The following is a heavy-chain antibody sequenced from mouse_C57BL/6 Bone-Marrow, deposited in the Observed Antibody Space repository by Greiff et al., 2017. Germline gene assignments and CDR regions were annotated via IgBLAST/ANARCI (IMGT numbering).Heavy chain of an antibody. CDR2: INPNNGGT. D-gene: IGHD1-1*01. CDR1: GYTFTDYN. V-gene: IGHV1-18*01. J-gene: IGHJ1*03. Sequence: EVQLQQSGPELVKPGASVKIPCKASGYTFTDYNMDWVKQSHGKSLEWIGDINPNNGGTIYNQKFKGKATLTVDKSSSTAYMELRSLTSEDTAVYYCARPNYYGSSYDYWYFDVWGTGTTVTVSS. CDR3: ARPNYYGSSYDYWYFDV.